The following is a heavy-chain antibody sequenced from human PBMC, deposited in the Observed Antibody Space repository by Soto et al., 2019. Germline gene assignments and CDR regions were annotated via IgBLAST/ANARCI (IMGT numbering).Heavy chain of an antibody. D-gene: IGHD3-10*01. Sequence: EVQLVESGGGLVQPGRSLRLSCAASGFTFDDYAMHWVRQAPGKGLEWVSGISWNSGSIGYADSVKGRFTISRDNAKNSLYLQMNSLRAEDTALYYCAKDIRERWFGELLVGGFDYWGQGTLVTVSS. CDR2: ISWNSGSI. CDR1: GFTFDDYA. V-gene: IGHV3-9*01. CDR3: AKDIRERWFGELLVGGFDY. J-gene: IGHJ4*02.